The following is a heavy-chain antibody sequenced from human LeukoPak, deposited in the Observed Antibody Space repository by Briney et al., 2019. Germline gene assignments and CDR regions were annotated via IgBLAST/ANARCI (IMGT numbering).Heavy chain of an antibody. V-gene: IGHV3-7*01. D-gene: IGHD2-8*01. CDR3: ARDDGMRTVDH. J-gene: IGHJ4*02. CDR1: GFSFGSFW. CDR2: IKEDGSDK. Sequence: PGGSLRLSCAASGFSFGSFWMSWVRQTPGKGLEWVANIKEDGSDKYYVDSVKGRFTISRDNAKNSLFLQMNSLRAEDTAVYYCARDDGMRTVDHWGQGTLVTVSS.